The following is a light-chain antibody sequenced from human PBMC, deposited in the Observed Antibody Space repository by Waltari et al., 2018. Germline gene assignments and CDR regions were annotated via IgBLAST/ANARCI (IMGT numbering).Light chain of an antibody. V-gene: IGKV3-11*01. CDR3: QQRSNWPLT. Sequence: EIVLTKSPATLSLSPGERDSLSYRASQSVSSYLAWYQQKPGQAPRLLIYDASNRATGIPARFSGSGSGTDFTLTISSLEPEDFAVYYCQQRSNWPLTFGGGTKVEIK. CDR1: QSVSSY. CDR2: DAS. J-gene: IGKJ4*01.